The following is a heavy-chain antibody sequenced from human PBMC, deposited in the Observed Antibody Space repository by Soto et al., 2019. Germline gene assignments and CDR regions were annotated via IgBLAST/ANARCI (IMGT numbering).Heavy chain of an antibody. V-gene: IGHV4-30-2*01. D-gene: IGHD4-17*01. J-gene: IGHJ4*02. CDR3: ARGMTTVTTFDY. Sequence: QLQLQESGSGPVKPSQTLSLTCAVSGGSISSGGYSWSWIRQPPGKGLESIGYIYHSGSTYYNPSLKSRVTISVDRSKNQFSLKLSSVTAADTAVYYCARGMTTVTTFDYWGQGTLVTVSS. CDR1: GGSISSGGYS. CDR2: IYHSGST.